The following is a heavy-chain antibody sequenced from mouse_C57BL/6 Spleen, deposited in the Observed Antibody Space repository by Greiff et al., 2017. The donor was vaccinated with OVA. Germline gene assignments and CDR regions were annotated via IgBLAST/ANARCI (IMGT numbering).Heavy chain of an antibody. CDR2: FYPGSGSI. CDR3: ARHEEANYGDYYFDY. Sequence: VQLVESGAELVKPGASVKLSCKASGYNFTEYTIHWVKQRSGQGLEWIGWFYPGSGSIKYNEKFKDKATLTADKSSSTVYMELSRLTSEDSAVYFCARHEEANYGDYYFDYWGQGTTLTVSS. CDR1: GYNFTEYT. V-gene: IGHV1-62-2*01. J-gene: IGHJ2*01. D-gene: IGHD1-1*01.